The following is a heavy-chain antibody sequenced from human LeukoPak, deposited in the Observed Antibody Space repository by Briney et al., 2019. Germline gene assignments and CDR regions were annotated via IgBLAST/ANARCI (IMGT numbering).Heavy chain of an antibody. CDR1: GFTFNWCA. V-gene: IGHV3-23*01. J-gene: IGHJ6*02. D-gene: IGHD2-2*01. CDR2: MSDSGGST. CDR3: AKDLGAVVPAAMYYYYYYGMDV. Sequence: GGSLRLPCAASGFTFNWCAMRWLGPAAGWGVAGVAAMSDSGGSTYYADSVKGRFTISRDNSKNTLYLQMTSLRAEDTAVYYCAKDLGAVVPAAMYYYYYYGMDVWGQGTTVTVSS.